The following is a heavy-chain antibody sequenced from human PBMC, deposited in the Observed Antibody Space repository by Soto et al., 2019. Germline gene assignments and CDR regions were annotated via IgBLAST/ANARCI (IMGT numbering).Heavy chain of an antibody. V-gene: IGHV5-10-1*01. CDR2: IDPSDSYT. J-gene: IGHJ4*02. CDR1: GYSFTSYW. Sequence: WESLKISCKGSGYSFTSYWISWVRQMPGKGLEWMGRIDPSDSYTNYSPSFQGHVTISADKSISTAYLQWSSLKASDTAMYYCARHKGRMVYFDYWGQGTLVPVSS. CDR3: ARHKGRMVYFDY. D-gene: IGHD2-8*01.